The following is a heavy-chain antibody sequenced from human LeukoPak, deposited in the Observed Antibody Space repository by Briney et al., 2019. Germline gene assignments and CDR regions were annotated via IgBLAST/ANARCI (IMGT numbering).Heavy chain of an antibody. D-gene: IGHD6-13*01. CDR3: ARATRAAAGTFDY. J-gene: IGHJ4*02. CDR1: GGSISSSNW. V-gene: IGHV4-4*02. CDR2: IYHSGST. Sequence: SSETLSLTCAVSGGSISSSNWWSWVRQPPGKGLEWIGEIYHSGSTNYNPSLKSRVTISVDKSKNQFSLKLSSVTAADTAVYYCARATRAAAGTFDYWGQGTLVTVSS.